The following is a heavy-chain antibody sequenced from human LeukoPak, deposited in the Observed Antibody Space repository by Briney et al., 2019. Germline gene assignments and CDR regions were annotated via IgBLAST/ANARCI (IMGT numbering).Heavy chain of an antibody. Sequence: PGGSLRLSCAASGFTFSSYAMSWVRRAPGKGLEWVSAISGSGGSTYYADSVKGRFTISRDNSKNTLYLQMNSLRAEDTAVYYCAKDSGYSYGPPFFDYWGQGTLVTVSS. V-gene: IGHV3-23*01. CDR1: GFTFSSYA. J-gene: IGHJ4*02. D-gene: IGHD5-18*01. CDR3: AKDSGYSYGPPFFDY. CDR2: ISGSGGST.